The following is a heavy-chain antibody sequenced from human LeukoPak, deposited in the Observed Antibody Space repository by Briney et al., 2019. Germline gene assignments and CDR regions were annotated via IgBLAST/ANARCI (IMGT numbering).Heavy chain of an antibody. J-gene: IGHJ4*02. CDR3: AIPPSSYCSSTTCYDY. CDR1: GFTFSSYA. D-gene: IGHD2-2*01. CDR2: ISGSGGST. Sequence: PGGSLRLSCAASGFTFSSYAMSWVRQAPGKGLEWVSAISGSGGSTYYADSVTGRFTISRDNSKNTLFLQMNSLRAEDTAVYYCAIPPSSYCSSTTCYDYWGQGTLVTVSS. V-gene: IGHV3-23*01.